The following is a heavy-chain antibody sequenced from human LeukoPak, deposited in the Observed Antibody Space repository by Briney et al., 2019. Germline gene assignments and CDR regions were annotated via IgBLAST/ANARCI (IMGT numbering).Heavy chain of an antibody. CDR1: GFKCSSYG. J-gene: IGHJ6*02. CDR3: ARDLLESAYYHYYYYGMDV. CDR2: IWYDGSNK. D-gene: IGHD3-22*01. Sequence: GGSLRLSCAASGFKCSSYGMHWVRQAPGKGQEWVAIIWYDGSNKYYADSVKGRFIISRDNSKNTLYLQMNSLRAEDTAVYYCARDLLESAYYHYYYYGMDVWGQGTTVTVSS. V-gene: IGHV3-33*01.